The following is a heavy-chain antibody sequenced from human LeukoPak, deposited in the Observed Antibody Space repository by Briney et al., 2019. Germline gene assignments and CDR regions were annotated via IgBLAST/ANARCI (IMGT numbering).Heavy chain of an antibody. J-gene: IGHJ6*02. CDR2: ISGSGVST. V-gene: IGHV3-23*01. CDR1: GFTFNNYA. D-gene: IGHD6-19*01. Sequence: HPGGSLRLSCAASGFTFNNYAMSWVRQAPGKGLEWVSGISGSGVSTYYADSVKGRFTISRDNSKNTLYLQMNSLRAEDTAVYYCAKDRGSGWELHYYGMDVWGQGTTVTVSS. CDR3: AKDRGSGWELHYYGMDV.